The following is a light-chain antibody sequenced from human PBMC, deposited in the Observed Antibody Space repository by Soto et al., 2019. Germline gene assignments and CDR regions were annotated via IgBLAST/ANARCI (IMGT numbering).Light chain of an antibody. V-gene: IGKV1-12*01. Sequence: DIQMTQSPSVVSASVGDRVTITCRASQGISSSLAWYQQKPGKAPKLLIYAASSLQSGVTSRFRGSVSGTDFTLIISSLQPEDFATYYCQHANNFPLTFGGGTKVEIK. CDR3: QHANNFPLT. CDR1: QGISSS. J-gene: IGKJ4*01. CDR2: AAS.